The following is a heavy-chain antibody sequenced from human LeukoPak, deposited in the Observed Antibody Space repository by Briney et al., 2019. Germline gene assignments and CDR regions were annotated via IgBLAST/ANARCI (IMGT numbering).Heavy chain of an antibody. CDR1: GYSFSSYW. CDR2: INAADSDT. J-gene: IGHJ4*02. Sequence: GESLKISCKGSGYSFSSYWIGWVRQMPGKGLEWMGLINAADSDTRYSPSFQGQVLISVDKSISTAYLQWGNLKATDTALYYCARLPCTGGSCSKTFDYWGQGTLVTVYS. CDR3: ARLPCTGGSCSKTFDY. V-gene: IGHV5-51*01. D-gene: IGHD2-15*01.